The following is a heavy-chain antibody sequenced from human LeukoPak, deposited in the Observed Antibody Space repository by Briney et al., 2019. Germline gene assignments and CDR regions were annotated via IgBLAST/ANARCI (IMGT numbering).Heavy chain of an antibody. CDR3: ARGPPYDSSGYQTPVDY. J-gene: IGHJ4*02. CDR2: ISYDGSNK. Sequence: GGSLRLSCAASGFTFSSYAMHWVRQAPGKGLEGVAVISYDGSNKYYADSVKGRFTISRDNSNNTLYLQMNSLRAEDTAVYYCARGPPYDSSGYQTPVDYWGQGTLVTVSS. D-gene: IGHD3-22*01. V-gene: IGHV3-30*01. CDR1: GFTFSSYA.